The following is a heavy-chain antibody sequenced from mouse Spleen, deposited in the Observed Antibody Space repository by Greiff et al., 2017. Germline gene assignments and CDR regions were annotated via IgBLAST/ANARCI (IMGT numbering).Heavy chain of an antibody. Sequence: VQLQQSGAELVLPGASVKLSCQASGYTFTSYWMHWVKQSPGQGLEWIGEIDPSDSYTTYNQKFKGKATLTVDKSSSTAYMQIRSLTYEDSEVYYCERGDISNYYAMDYWGQGTSVTVSS. CDR1: GYTFTSYW. CDR3: ERGDISNYYAMDY. V-gene: IGHV1-69*01. J-gene: IGHJ4*01. D-gene: IGHD1-1*01. CDR2: IDPSDSYT.